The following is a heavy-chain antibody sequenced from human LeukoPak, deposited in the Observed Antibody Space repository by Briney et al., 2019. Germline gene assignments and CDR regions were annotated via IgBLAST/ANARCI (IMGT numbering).Heavy chain of an antibody. Sequence: GASVTVSCKASGYTFTNYGISWVRQAPGQGLEWMGWISAYNGNTNYAQKFQGRITMTTETSTSTAYMELRSLRSDDTAVYYCAKLVIDSGKPEDFWGQGTLVTVSS. CDR1: GYTFTNYG. V-gene: IGHV1-18*01. CDR3: AKLVIDSGKPEDF. J-gene: IGHJ4*02. D-gene: IGHD1-26*01. CDR2: ISAYNGNT.